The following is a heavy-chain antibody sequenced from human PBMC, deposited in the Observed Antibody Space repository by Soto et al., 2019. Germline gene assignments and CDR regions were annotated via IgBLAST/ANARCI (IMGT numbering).Heavy chain of an antibody. D-gene: IGHD2-21*01. CDR3: AHRQSRGVMTYYFDY. CDR2: IYWDDDK. J-gene: IGHJ4*02. Sequence: QITLKESGPTLLKPTQTLTLTCTFSGFSLSTSGVGVGWIRQPPGKALEWLALIYWDDDKRYSPSLKSRLTNTKDTSKNQVVLTMTNMDPVDTTTYYCAHRQSRGVMTYYFDYWGQGTLVTVSS. V-gene: IGHV2-5*02. CDR1: GFSLSTSGVG.